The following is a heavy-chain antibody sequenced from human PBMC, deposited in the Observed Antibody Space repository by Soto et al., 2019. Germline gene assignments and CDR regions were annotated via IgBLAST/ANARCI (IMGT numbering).Heavy chain of an antibody. D-gene: IGHD1-26*01. J-gene: IGHJ6*02. CDR3: XXXXXYXXXXXV. Sequence: QVQLVQSGAEVKKPGSSLTVSCKASGGSFGSHAISWVRQAPGQGLEWMGGVIPIFGTTNYAQIFQGRVTISADESTGAAHMELSSXTSDXXXXXXXXXXXXYXXXXXVWXQGTTV. V-gene: IGHV1-69*01. CDR1: GGSFGSHA. CDR2: VIPIFGTT.